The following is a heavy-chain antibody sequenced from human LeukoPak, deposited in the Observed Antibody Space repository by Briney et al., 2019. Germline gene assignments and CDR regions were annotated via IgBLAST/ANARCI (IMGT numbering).Heavy chain of an antibody. CDR3: ARDKNRGYMVRGVKFHLFDP. CDR2: ISTRSGTYT. CDR1: GLTFSSYS. Sequence: AGESLILSCAASGLTFSSYSFHWVRQAPGKGLEWVSSISTRSGTYTYYADSVKGRFIISRDNAKNSLYLQMNSLRAEDTAVYYCARDKNRGYMVRGVKFHLFDPWGQGTLVTVSS. D-gene: IGHD3-10*01. V-gene: IGHV3-21*01. J-gene: IGHJ5*02.